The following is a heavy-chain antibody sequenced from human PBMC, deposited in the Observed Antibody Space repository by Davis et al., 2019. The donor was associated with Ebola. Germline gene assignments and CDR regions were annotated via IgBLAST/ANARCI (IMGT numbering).Heavy chain of an antibody. CDR1: GYTFTGYY. CDR3: ARDLGIVGPKTYYYGMDV. J-gene: IGHJ6*02. D-gene: IGHD1-26*01. V-gene: IGHV1-2*02. Sequence: ASVKVSCKASGYTFTGYYMHWVRQAPGQGLEWMGWINPNSGGTNYAQKFQGRVTMTRDTSISTAYMELSRLRSDDTAVYYCARDLGIVGPKTYYYGMDVWGQGTTVTVSS. CDR2: INPNSGGT.